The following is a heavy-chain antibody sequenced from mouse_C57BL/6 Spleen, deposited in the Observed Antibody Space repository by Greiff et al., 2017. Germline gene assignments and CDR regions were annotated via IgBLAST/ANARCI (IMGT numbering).Heavy chain of an antibody. J-gene: IGHJ2*01. CDR1: GYTFTSYW. CDR2: INPSNGGT. Sequence: VQLQQPGTELVKPGASVKLSCKASGYTFTSYWMHWVKQRPGQGLEWIGNINPSNGGTNYNEKFKSKATLTVDKSSSAAYMQLSSLTSEDSAVYYCARTDYYGSSPFDYWGQGTTLTVSS. CDR3: ARTDYYGSSPFDY. V-gene: IGHV1-53*01. D-gene: IGHD1-1*01.